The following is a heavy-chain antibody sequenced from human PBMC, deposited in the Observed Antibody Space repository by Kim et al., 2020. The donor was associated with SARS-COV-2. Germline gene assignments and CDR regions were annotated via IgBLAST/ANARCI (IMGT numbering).Heavy chain of an antibody. CDR2: IYYSGST. Sequence: SETLSLTCTVSGGSISSYYWSWIRQPPGKGLEWIGYIYYSGSTNYNPSLKSRVTISVDTSKNQFSLKLSSVTAADTAVYYCARDVYSSSWYPSELGMDVWGQGTTVTVSS. J-gene: IGHJ6*02. V-gene: IGHV4-59*01. CDR3: ARDVYSSSWYPSELGMDV. D-gene: IGHD6-13*01. CDR1: GGSISSYY.